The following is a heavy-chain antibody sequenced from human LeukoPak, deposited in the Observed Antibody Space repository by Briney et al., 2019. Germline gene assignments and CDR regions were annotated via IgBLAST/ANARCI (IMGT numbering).Heavy chain of an antibody. CDR2: TYYRSKWYN. J-gene: IGHJ3*02. Sequence: SQTLSLTCAISGDSVSNNIAAWTWIRQSPSRGLEWLGRTYYRSKWYNDYAVSVRGRITVNPDTSKNQFSLQLNSVTPKDTAEYYCTREDRDTFDIRGQGTVVTVSS. V-gene: IGHV6-1*01. CDR1: GDSVSNNIAA. CDR3: TREDRDTFDI.